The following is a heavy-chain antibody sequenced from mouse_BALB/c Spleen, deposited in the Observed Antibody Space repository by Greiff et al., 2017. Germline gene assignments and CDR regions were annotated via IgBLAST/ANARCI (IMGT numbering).Heavy chain of an antibody. J-gene: IGHJ2*01. D-gene: IGHD1-1*01. CDR3: AREGTTVVAPHGDY. CDR1: GYAFTNYL. V-gene: IGHV1-54*01. Sequence: QVQLKESGAELVRPGTSVKVSCKASGYAFTNYLIEWVKQRPGQGLEWIGVINPGSGGTNYNEKFKGKATLTADKSSSTAYMQLSSLTSDDSAVYFCAREGTTVVAPHGDYWGQGTTLTVSS. CDR2: INPGSGGT.